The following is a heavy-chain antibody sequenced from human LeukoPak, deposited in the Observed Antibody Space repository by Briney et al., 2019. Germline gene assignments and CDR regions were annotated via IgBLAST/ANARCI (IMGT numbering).Heavy chain of an antibody. CDR1: GGSINSYY. J-gene: IGHJ4*02. D-gene: IGHD3-22*01. Sequence: PSETLYLTCTVSGGSINSYYWSWIPQPPGKGLEWIGYIYYSGSTNYNPSLKSRVTISVDTSKNQSSLNLSSVTAADTAVYYCARGYSGGYRHFDYWGQGTLVTVSS. CDR2: IYYSGST. V-gene: IGHV4-59*01. CDR3: ARGYSGGYRHFDY.